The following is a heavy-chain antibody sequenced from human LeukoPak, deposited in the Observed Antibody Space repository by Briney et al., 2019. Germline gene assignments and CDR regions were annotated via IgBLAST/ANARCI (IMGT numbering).Heavy chain of an antibody. Sequence: GGSLRLSCAASGFTFSSYGMHWVRQAPGKGLEWVAVISYDGSNKYYADSVKGRFTISRDNAKNSLYLQMNSLRAEDTAVYYCAVTQTTVTTNFDYWGQGTLVTVSS. D-gene: IGHD4-17*01. CDR2: ISYDGSNK. CDR3: AVTQTTVTTNFDY. V-gene: IGHV3-30*03. J-gene: IGHJ4*02. CDR1: GFTFSSYG.